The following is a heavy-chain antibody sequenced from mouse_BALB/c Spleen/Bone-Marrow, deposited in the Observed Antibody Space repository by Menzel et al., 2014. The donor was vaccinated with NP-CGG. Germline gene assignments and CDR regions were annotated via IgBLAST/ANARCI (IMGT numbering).Heavy chain of an antibody. D-gene: IGHD2-1*01. V-gene: IGHV1S81*02. CDR2: INPSNGRT. Sequence: VQLQQSGDELVKPGASVKLSCMASGSTFTSYWIHWVKQRPGQGPEWIGEINPSNGRTNYNEKFKRKASLTEDKSSSTAYMQLSSLTSEDSAVYYCARDGNYRYAMDYWGQGTSVTVSS. J-gene: IGHJ4*01. CDR1: GSTFTSYW. CDR3: ARDGNYRYAMDY.